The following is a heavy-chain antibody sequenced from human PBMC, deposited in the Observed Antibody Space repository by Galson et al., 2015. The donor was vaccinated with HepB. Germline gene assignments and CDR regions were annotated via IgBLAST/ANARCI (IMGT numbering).Heavy chain of an antibody. CDR2: ISCYNGKT. D-gene: IGHD3-22*01. J-gene: IGHJ5*02. CDR3: ARGSYISGYGWLDP. V-gene: IGHV1-18*01. Sequence: SVKVSCKASGYTFDSYGINWVRQAPGQGLEWMGWISCYNGKTSYAQMLQGRVTMTTDTSTSTAYMELRSLRSDDTAVYYCARGSYISGYGWLDPWGQGTLVTVSS. CDR1: GYTFDSYG.